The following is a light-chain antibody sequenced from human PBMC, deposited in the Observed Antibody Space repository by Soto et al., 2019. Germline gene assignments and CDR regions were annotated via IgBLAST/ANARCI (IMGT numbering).Light chain of an antibody. CDR2: EVT. CDR3: RSSTSRRTVL. Sequence: QSALTQPASVSGSLGQSITIACTGTSSDVGGYNYVSWYQQHPGKDPKVVIFEVTKRTSGVSSRFSGSKSGNTAPLTVYGLQDEYEGDYNCRSSTSRRTVLLGERTKATVL. V-gene: IGLV2-14*01. J-gene: IGLJ2*01. CDR1: SSDVGGYNY.